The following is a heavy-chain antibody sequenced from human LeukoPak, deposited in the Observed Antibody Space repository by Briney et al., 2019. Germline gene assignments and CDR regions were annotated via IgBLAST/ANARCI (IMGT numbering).Heavy chain of an antibody. CDR1: GGSISSGGYY. J-gene: IGHJ4*02. D-gene: IGHD4-23*01. CDR3: ARGPPFLGNLF. CDR2: IYHSGST. V-gene: IGHV4-30-2*01. Sequence: SQTLSLTCTVSGGSISSGGYYWSWIRQPPGKGLEWIGYIYHSGSTYYNPSLKSRVTISVDRSKNQFSLRLTSTTAADTAVYYCARGPPFLGNLFWGQGTLVTVSS.